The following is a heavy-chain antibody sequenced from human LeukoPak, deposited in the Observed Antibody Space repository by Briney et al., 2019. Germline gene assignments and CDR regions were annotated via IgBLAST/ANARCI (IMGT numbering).Heavy chain of an antibody. CDR3: ARKSNYYGSGSYTVDY. Sequence: GESLKISCKGSGYTFTNYWIGWVRQMPGKGLEWMGIIYPGDSDTRYSPSFQGQVTISADKSISTAYLQWSSLKASDTAMYYCARKSNYYGSGSYTVDYWGQGTLVTVSS. CDR2: IYPGDSDT. CDR1: GYTFTNYW. V-gene: IGHV5-51*01. D-gene: IGHD3-10*01. J-gene: IGHJ4*02.